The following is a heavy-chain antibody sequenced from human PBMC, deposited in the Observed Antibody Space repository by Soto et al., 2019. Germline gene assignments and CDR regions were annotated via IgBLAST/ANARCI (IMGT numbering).Heavy chain of an antibody. CDR2: IWYDGSNK. Sequence: GGSLRLSCAASGFTFSSYGMHWVRQAPGKGLEWVAVIWYDGSNKYYADSVKGRFTISRDNSKNTLYLQMNSLRAEDTAVYYCARDLRTINPYYYGMDVWGQGTTVTVSS. CDR1: GFTFSSYG. V-gene: IGHV3-33*01. D-gene: IGHD5-12*01. J-gene: IGHJ6*02. CDR3: ARDLRTINPYYYGMDV.